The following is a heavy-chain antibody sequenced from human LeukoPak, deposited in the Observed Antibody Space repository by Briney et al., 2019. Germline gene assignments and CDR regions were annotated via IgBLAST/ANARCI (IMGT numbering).Heavy chain of an antibody. CDR3: ARAFLLLEWPLEYFDL. Sequence: ASVKVSCKASGYTFTGNYIHWVRQAPGQGLEWMGWINCNSGDTNYAPRFQGRVSMTRDTSINTAYMDMSMLRSDDTAVYYCARAFLLLEWPLEYFDLWGRSTLVTVSS. D-gene: IGHD3-3*01. V-gene: IGHV1-2*02. J-gene: IGHJ2*01. CDR1: GYTFTGNY. CDR2: INCNSGDT.